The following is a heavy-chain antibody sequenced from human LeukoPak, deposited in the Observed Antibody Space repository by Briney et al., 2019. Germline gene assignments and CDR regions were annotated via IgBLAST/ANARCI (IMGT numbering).Heavy chain of an antibody. CDR2: INHSGST. CDR1: GGSFSGYY. CDR3: ARILARQFASFSDSRPYSYYYMDV. Sequence: SETPSLTCAVYGGSFSGYYWSWIRQPPGKGLEWIGEINHSGSTNYNPSLKSRVTISVHTSKNQLSLKLISLTAADTAVYYCARILARQFASFSDSRPYSYYYMDVWGKGTTVTVSS. V-gene: IGHV4-34*01. J-gene: IGHJ6*03. D-gene: IGHD2-21*01.